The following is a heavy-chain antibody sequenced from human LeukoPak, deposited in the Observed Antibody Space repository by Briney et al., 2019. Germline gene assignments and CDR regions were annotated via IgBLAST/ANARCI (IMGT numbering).Heavy chain of an antibody. CDR1: GFTFSSYS. D-gene: IGHD7-27*01. V-gene: IGHV3-21*01. CDR2: ICSSSSYI. Sequence: GGSLRLSCAASGFTFSSYSMNWVRQGPGKGLEWVSSICSSSSYIYYADSVKGRFTISRDNAKNSLYLQMNSLRAEDTAVYYCARDLPSSGVYYYYYGMDVWGQGTTVTVSS. J-gene: IGHJ6*02. CDR3: ARDLPSSGVYYYYYGMDV.